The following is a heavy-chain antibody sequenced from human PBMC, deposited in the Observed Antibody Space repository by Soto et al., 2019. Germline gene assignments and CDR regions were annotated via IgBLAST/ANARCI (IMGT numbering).Heavy chain of an antibody. CDR3: ASGEGSSSNFDY. CDR1: GGSISSYY. Sequence: AETLSLTCTVSGGSISSYYWSWIRQPPGKGLEWIGYIYYSGSTNYNPSLKSRVTISVDTSKNQFSLKLSSVTAADTAVYYCASGEGSSSNFDYWGQGTLVTVSS. D-gene: IGHD6-6*01. V-gene: IGHV4-59*01. CDR2: IYYSGST. J-gene: IGHJ4*02.